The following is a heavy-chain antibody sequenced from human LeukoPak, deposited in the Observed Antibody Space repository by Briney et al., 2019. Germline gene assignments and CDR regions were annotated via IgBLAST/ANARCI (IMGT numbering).Heavy chain of an antibody. D-gene: IGHD2-2*01. CDR1: GYSISSGYY. CDR3: ARDQGIVVVPAAISGGDAFGI. V-gene: IGHV4-38-2*02. J-gene: IGHJ3*02. Sequence: SETLSLTCAVSGYSISSGYYWGWIRQPPGKGLEWIGSIYHSGSTYYNPSLKSRVTISVDTSKNQFSLKLSSVTAADTAVYYCARDQGIVVVPAAISGGDAFGIWGQGTMVTVSS. CDR2: IYHSGST.